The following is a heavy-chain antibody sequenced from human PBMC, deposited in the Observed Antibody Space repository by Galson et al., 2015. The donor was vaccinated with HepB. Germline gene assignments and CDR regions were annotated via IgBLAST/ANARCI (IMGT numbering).Heavy chain of an antibody. V-gene: IGHV3-48*01. CDR2: ISSSSSTI. J-gene: IGHJ4*02. Sequence: SLRLSCAASGFTFSSYSMNWVRQAPGKGLEWVSYISSSSSTIYYADSVKGRFTISRDNAKNSLYLQMNSLRAEDTAVYYCARCRVGATNMAFDYWGQGTLVTVSS. CDR3: ARCRVGATNMAFDY. CDR1: GFTFSSYS. D-gene: IGHD1-26*01.